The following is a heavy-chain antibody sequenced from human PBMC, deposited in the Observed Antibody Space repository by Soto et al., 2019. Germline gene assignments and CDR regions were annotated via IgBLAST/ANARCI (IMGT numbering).Heavy chain of an antibody. Sequence: QVQLQESAPGLVKPSQTLSLICTVSGGSVSSGDYYWSWIRQPPGKGLEWIGYIYHSGSTYYNPSLKSRVTISVDTSNNHFSLKLSSVTAADTAVYYCARDLAEQQLVFDPWGQGTLVTVSS. D-gene: IGHD6-13*01. V-gene: IGHV4-30-4*01. J-gene: IGHJ5*02. CDR3: ARDLAEQQLVFDP. CDR1: GGSVSSGDYY. CDR2: IYHSGST.